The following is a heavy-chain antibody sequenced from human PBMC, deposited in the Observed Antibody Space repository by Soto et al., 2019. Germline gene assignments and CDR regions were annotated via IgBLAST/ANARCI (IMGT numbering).Heavy chain of an antibody. Sequence: PSETLSLTCIVSGDSVSSGGSYWSWVRQHPGRGLEWIGFIYDSGRAYYNPSLKSRVIVSVDTSQNQFSLKLSSVTAADTAVYYCGRDNPSSLGTNDFEIWGPGRMDTVSS. CDR1: GDSVSSGGSY. CDR3: GRDNPSSLGTNDFEI. J-gene: IGHJ3*02. D-gene: IGHD7-27*01. CDR2: IYDSGRA. V-gene: IGHV4-31*03.